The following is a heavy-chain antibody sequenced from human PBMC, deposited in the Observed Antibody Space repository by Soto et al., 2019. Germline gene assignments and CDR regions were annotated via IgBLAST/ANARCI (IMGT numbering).Heavy chain of an antibody. D-gene: IGHD1-26*01. CDR3: AKDFIVRADGINEAYDI. CDR1: GFTFDDYA. J-gene: IGHJ3*02. Sequence: DVQLVESGGGLVQPGRSLRLSCAASGFTFDDYAMHWVRQAPGKGLEWVSGISWNSGSIGYADSVKGRFTISRDNAKKSLYLQMNSLRAEDTALYYCAKDFIVRADGINEAYDIWGQGTMVTVSS. V-gene: IGHV3-9*01. CDR2: ISWNSGSI.